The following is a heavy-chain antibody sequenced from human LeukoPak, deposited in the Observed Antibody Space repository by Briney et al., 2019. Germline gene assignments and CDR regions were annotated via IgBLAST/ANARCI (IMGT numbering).Heavy chain of an antibody. Sequence: RASVKVSCKASGYTFTGYYMHWVRQAPGQGLEWMGWINPNSGGTNYAQKFQGRVTMTRDTSISTAYMELSRLRSDDTAVYYCASERCTNGVCYLMGYYYYMDVWGKGTTVSVSS. V-gene: IGHV1-2*02. CDR2: INPNSGGT. J-gene: IGHJ6*03. CDR1: GYTFTGYY. CDR3: ASERCTNGVCYLMGYYYYMDV. D-gene: IGHD2-8*01.